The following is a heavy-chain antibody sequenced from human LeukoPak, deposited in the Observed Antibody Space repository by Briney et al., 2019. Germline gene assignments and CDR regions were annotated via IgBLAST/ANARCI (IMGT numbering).Heavy chain of an antibody. J-gene: IGHJ6*03. CDR2: ISSSGRTV. V-gene: IGHV3-11*01. CDR3: ARDSIFWPYYHMDV. Sequence: PGGSLRLSCAASGFTFSDYYMTWIRQAPGKGPEWVSYISSSGRTVDYADSVKGRFTISRDNAKKSLYLQMNSLRAEDTAVYYCARDSIFWPYYHMDVWGKGTTVTVSS. D-gene: IGHD3-3*01. CDR1: GFTFSDYY.